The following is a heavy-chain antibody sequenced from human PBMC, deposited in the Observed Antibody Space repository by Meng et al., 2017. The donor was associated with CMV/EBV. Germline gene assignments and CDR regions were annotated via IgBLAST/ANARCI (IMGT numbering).Heavy chain of an antibody. CDR2: INSDGSST. D-gene: IGHD1-26*01. V-gene: IGHV3-74*01. CDR3: PRVVRGGSYLGGDYFDY. CDR1: GLIFSSYW. Sequence: GESLKISCAASGLIFSSYWMHWVRQAPGKGLVWVSRINSDGSSTSYADSVKGRFTIYRDNAKNTLYLQMNGLRAEDTAVYYCPRVVRGGSYLGGDYFDYWGQGTLVTVSS. J-gene: IGHJ4*02.